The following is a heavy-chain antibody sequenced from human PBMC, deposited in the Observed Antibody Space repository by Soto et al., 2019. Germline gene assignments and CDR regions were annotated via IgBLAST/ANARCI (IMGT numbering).Heavy chain of an antibody. D-gene: IGHD6-13*01. CDR1: GVSISSYY. V-gene: IGHV4-59*01. J-gene: IGHJ4*02. CDR2: VSYRTTT. Sequence: PSETLSLTCTVSGVSISSYYWSWIRQPPGKGLEWIGYVSYRTTTNNNPSLESRVIMSLDTSKNQISLKLSSVAAADTAVYYCARVNLGGITSAGMDYWGQGTLVTV. CDR3: ARVNLGGITSAGMDY.